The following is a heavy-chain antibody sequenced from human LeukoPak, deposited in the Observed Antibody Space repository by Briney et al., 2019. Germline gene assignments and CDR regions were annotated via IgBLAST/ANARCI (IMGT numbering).Heavy chain of an antibody. CDR1: GGSISSSSYY. D-gene: IGHD2-21*02. J-gene: IGHJ4*02. V-gene: IGHV4-39*07. CDR3: ATVVVTAIYDN. CDR2: INHSGST. Sequence: PSETLSLTCTVSGGSISSSSYYWGWIRQPPGKGLEWIGEINHSGSTNYNPSLKSRVTISVDTSKNQFSLKLSSVTAADTAVYYCATVVVTAIYDNWGQGTLVTVSS.